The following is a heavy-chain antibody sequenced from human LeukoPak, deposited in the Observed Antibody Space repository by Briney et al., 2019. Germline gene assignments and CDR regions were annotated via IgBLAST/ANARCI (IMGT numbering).Heavy chain of an antibody. CDR2: IYTSGST. V-gene: IGHV4-4*07. CDR3: ARDTIVVVPAPGVGAFDI. J-gene: IGHJ3*02. Sequence: SETLSLTCTVSGGSISSYYWSWIRQPAGKGLEWIGRIYTSGSTNYNPSLKSRVTMSVDTSKNQLSLKLSSVTAADTAVYYCARDTIVVVPAPGVGAFDIWGQGTMVTVSS. D-gene: IGHD2-2*01. CDR1: GGSISSYY.